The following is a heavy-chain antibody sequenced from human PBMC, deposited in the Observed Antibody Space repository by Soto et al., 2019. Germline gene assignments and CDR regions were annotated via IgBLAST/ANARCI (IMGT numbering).Heavy chain of an antibody. J-gene: IGHJ5*02. Sequence: PGGSLRLSCAASGFTFSSFAMSWVRQAPGKGLEWVSLITSIGSTTYYGDSVKGRFTICRGNSKNTLYLQMNSLRVEDTAIYHCAKSLLDHGDYILGGFDPWGQGTLVTVSS. CDR2: ITSIGSTT. CDR3: AKSLLDHGDYILGGFDP. CDR1: GFTFSSFA. V-gene: IGHV3-23*01. D-gene: IGHD4-17*01.